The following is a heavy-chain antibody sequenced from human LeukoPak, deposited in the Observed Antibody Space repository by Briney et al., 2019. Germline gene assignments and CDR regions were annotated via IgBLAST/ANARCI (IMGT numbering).Heavy chain of an antibody. CDR2: ISYDGGTNK. CDR1: GFSFSSYA. Sequence: GGSLRLSCAASGFSFSSYAMHWVRQAPGKGLEWVALISYDGGTNKYYADSVKGRFTISRDNSKNTLYLQMNSLRVEDTALYYCARDYDWIDYWGQGILVTVSS. J-gene: IGHJ4*02. V-gene: IGHV3-30*04. D-gene: IGHD5-12*01. CDR3: ARDYDWIDY.